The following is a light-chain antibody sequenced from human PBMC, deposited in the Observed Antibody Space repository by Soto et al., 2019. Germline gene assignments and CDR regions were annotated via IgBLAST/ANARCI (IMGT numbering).Light chain of an antibody. V-gene: IGLV2-14*01. Sequence: QSALTQPASVSGSPGQSSTISCTGTSGDIGSYNRVSWYQQHPGKAPKLLIYEVTDRPSGVSNRFSGSKSGNTASLTISGLQAEDEAEYYCSSYTHINTRACVFGTGTKLTVL. CDR2: EVT. J-gene: IGLJ1*01. CDR1: SGDIGSYNR. CDR3: SSYTHINTRACV.